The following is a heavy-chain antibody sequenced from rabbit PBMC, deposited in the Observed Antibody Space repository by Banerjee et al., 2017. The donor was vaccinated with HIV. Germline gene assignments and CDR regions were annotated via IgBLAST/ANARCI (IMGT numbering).Heavy chain of an antibody. V-gene: IGHV1S40*01. J-gene: IGHJ4*01. CDR1: GFSFSSSDY. Sequence: QSLEESGGDLVKPGASLTLTCTASGFSFSSSDYMCWVRQAPGKGLEWIACIYAGSSGSTYYASWAKGRFTISKTSSTTVTLQMTSLTAADTATYFCARRDAGYGAYGYVFRLWGPGTLVTVS. CDR3: ARRDAGYGAYGYVFRL. D-gene: IGHD6-1*01. CDR2: IYAGSSGST.